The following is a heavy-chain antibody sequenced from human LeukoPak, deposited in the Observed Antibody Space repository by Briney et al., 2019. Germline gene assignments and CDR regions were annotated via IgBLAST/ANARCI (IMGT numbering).Heavy chain of an antibody. CDR2: IDHSGST. CDR3: ARAYSGATTETYYYYYMDV. J-gene: IGHJ6*03. D-gene: IGHD1-26*01. V-gene: IGHV4-38-2*02. CDR1: GYSISSGYY. Sequence: SETLSLTCTVSGYSISSGYYWGWIRQPPGKGLEWTGSIDHSGSTYYNPSLKSRITISVDTSKNQFSLKLSSVTAADTAVYYCARAYSGATTETYYYYYMDVWGKGTTVTVSS.